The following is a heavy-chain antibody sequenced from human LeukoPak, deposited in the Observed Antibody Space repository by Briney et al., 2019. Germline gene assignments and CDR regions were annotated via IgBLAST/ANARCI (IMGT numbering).Heavy chain of an antibody. CDR3: AKAVAGTIH. D-gene: IGHD6-19*01. V-gene: IGHV3-33*06. Sequence: GGSLRLSCAASGFTFSSYGMHWVRQAPGKGLEWVAVIWYDGSNKYYADSVKGRFTTSRDNSKNTLYLQMNSLRAEDTAVYYCAKAVAGTIHWGQGTLVTVSS. CDR1: GFTFSSYG. J-gene: IGHJ4*02. CDR2: IWYDGSNK.